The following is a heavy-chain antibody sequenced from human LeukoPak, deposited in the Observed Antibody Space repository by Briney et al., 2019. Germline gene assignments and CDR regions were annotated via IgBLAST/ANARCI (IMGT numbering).Heavy chain of an antibody. Sequence: GASVKVSCKASGGTFSSYAISWVRQAPGQGLEWMGRIIPIFGTANYAQKFQGRVTITTDESTSTAYMELSSLRSEGTAVYYCASSTYYYDSSGDLRGYWGQGTLVTVSS. CDR2: IIPIFGTA. J-gene: IGHJ4*02. CDR3: ASSTYYYDSSGDLRGY. V-gene: IGHV1-69*05. CDR1: GGTFSSYA. D-gene: IGHD3-22*01.